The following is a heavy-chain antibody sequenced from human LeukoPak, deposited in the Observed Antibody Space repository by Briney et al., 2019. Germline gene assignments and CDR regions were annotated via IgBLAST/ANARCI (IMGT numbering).Heavy chain of an antibody. J-gene: IGHJ4*02. Sequence: GGSLRLSCEASGFTFSNYAMHWVRQSPGKGLEWVAVTSSDERAKFYADSMKGRFIISRDNSKNTLFLQMNSLTEEDTAVYFCAREAPSGSFADYWGQGTLVTVSS. CDR2: TSSDERAK. D-gene: IGHD1-26*01. V-gene: IGHV3-30*04. CDR1: GFTFSNYA. CDR3: AREAPSGSFADY.